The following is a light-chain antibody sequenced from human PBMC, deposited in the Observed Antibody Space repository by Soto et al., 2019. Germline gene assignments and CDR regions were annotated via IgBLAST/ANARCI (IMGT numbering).Light chain of an antibody. CDR1: SGSIASNY. CDR2: EDN. V-gene: IGLV6-57*02. Sequence: NFMLTQPHSVSESPGKTVTISCTGSSGSIASNYVQWYQQRPGSAPTTVIYEDNQRPSGVPDRFSGSIDSSSNSASLTISGLKTEDEADYYCQSYDSSNVVFGGGTKVPVL. CDR3: QSYDSSNVV. J-gene: IGLJ2*01.